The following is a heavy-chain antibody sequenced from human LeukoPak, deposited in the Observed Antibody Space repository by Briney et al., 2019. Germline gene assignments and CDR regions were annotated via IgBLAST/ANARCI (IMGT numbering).Heavy chain of an antibody. J-gene: IGHJ4*02. Sequence: GPLRFSCAASGFTFSSYAMSWVRQAPGKGLEWVSAISGSGGSTYYADSVKGRFTISRDNSKNTLYLQMNSLRAEDTAVYYCAKLGSSGYPCDYWGQGTLVTVSS. CDR2: ISGSGGST. D-gene: IGHD3-22*01. V-gene: IGHV3-23*01. CDR1: GFTFSSYA. CDR3: AKLGSSGYPCDY.